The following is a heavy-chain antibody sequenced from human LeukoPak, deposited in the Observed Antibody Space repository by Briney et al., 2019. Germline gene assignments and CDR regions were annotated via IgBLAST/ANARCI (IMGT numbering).Heavy chain of an antibody. CDR3: ARGMTMVTTNFVNY. CDR2: IKQDGSEK. D-gene: IGHD4-17*01. J-gene: IGHJ4*02. CDR1: GFTFSSYW. Sequence: GGSLRLSCAASGFTFSSYWMSWVRQAPGKGLEWVANIKQDGSEKYYVDSVRGRFTISRDNAKNSLYLQMNSLRAEDTAVYHCARGMTMVTTNFVNYWGQGTLVTVSS. V-gene: IGHV3-7*01.